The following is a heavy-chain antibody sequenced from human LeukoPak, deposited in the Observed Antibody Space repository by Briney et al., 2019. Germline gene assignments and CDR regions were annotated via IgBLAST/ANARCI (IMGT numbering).Heavy chain of an antibody. V-gene: IGHV5-51*01. CDR2: IYPGDSDT. CDR1: GYSFTSYW. D-gene: IGHD3-3*01. CDR3: ARSMYYDFWSGPPKDWFDP. Sequence: GESLKISCKGSGYSFTSYWIGWVRQMPGKGLEWMGIIYPGDSDTRYSPSFQGQVTISADKSISTAYLQWSSLKASDTAMYYCARSMYYDFWSGPPKDWFDPWGQGTLVTVSS. J-gene: IGHJ5*02.